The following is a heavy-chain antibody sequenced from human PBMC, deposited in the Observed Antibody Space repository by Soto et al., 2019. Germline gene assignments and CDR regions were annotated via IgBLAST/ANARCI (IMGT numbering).Heavy chain of an antibody. V-gene: IGHV1-24*01. CDR3: AKDLNFGSGSYYTINSYHGMDV. Sequence: ASVKVSCKVSGYTLTELSMHWVRQAPGKGLEWMGGFDPEDGETIYAQKFQGRVTMTEDTSTDTAYMELSSLRAEDTAVYFCAKDLNFGSGSYYTINSYHGMDVWGQGTTVTVSS. CDR2: FDPEDGET. D-gene: IGHD3-10*01. J-gene: IGHJ6*02. CDR1: GYTLTELS.